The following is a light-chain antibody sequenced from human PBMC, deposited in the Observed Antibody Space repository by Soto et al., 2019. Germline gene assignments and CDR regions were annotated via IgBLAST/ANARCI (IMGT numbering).Light chain of an antibody. V-gene: IGLV2-14*01. CDR2: DVS. CDR1: NSDVGGYKY. J-gene: IGLJ1*01. CDR3: TSYTSSGTYV. Sequence: QSALTQPASVSGSPGQSITISCTGTNSDVGGYKYVSWYQQHPGKAPKVMIFDVSNRPSGVSNRFSGSKSGNTASLTISGLQDEDEADYYCTSYTSSGTYVFGPGTKLTVL.